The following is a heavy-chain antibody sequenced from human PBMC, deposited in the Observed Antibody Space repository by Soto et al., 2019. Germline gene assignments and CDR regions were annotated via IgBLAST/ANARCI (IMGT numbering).Heavy chain of an antibody. CDR3: ASAPQYSNSPQVFDY. CDR1: GYSFTRFG. V-gene: IGHV1-18*01. D-gene: IGHD6-6*01. Sequence: QVQLLQSGAEVKKPGASVRVSCKASGYSFTRFGISWVRQAPGQGLEWVGRISTYNGNTKYAQKLEGRVTVSTDTSTSTAYMELRSLRSYDTAVYYCASAPQYSNSPQVFDYWGQGTLLTVSS. J-gene: IGHJ4*02. CDR2: ISTYNGNT.